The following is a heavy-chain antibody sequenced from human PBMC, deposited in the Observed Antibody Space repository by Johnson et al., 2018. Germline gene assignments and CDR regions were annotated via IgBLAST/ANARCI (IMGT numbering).Heavy chain of an antibody. Sequence: QVQLVESGGGVVQPGRSLRLSCEASGFTFSSYGMHWVRQDPGKGLEWVAVLWYDGSNKYYADSVKGRFTISRDNSQNTLYLQMNSLGAEDTAVYYCARDGDAKGPRDGMDGGGQGTTVTVSS. CDR3: ARDGDAKGPRDGMDG. J-gene: IGHJ6*01. CDR2: LWYDGSNK. V-gene: IGHV3-33*01. D-gene: IGHD7-27*01. CDR1: GFTFSSYG.